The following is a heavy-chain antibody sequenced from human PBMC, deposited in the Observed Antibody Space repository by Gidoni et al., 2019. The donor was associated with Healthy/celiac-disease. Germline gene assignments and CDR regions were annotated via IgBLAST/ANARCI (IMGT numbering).Heavy chain of an antibody. Sequence: QVQLVQSGAAVKKPGAAVKVSCKASGYTVTGYYMHWVRQAPGQGLEWMGRINPNSGGTNYAQKFQGRVTMTRDTSISTAYMELSRLRSDDTAVYYCARGPSYCGSGSALDYWGQGTLVTVSS. V-gene: IGHV1-2*06. CDR1: GYTVTGYY. CDR2: INPNSGGT. J-gene: IGHJ4*02. CDR3: ARGPSYCGSGSALDY. D-gene: IGHD3-10*01.